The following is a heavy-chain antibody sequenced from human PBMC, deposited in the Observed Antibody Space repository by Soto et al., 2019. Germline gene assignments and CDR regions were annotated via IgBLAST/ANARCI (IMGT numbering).Heavy chain of an antibody. CDR3: ARRYGYSFDY. D-gene: IGHD1-1*01. J-gene: IGHJ4*02. Sequence: QVQLQESGPGLVKPSETLSLTCTVSGGSISSYYWSWIRQPPGKGLEWIGYIYYSGSTNYNPSLRSRVTIAVDTSKTQHSLKLSSVTAADTAVYYCARRYGYSFDYWGQGTLVTVSS. CDR2: IYYSGST. V-gene: IGHV4-59*08. CDR1: GGSISSYY.